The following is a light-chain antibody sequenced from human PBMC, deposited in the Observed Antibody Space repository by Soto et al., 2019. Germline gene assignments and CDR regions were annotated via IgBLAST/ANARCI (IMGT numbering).Light chain of an antibody. V-gene: IGLV1-44*01. CDR2: NNN. CDR3: AARDDSLNGPGVV. CDR1: SSKIGYNT. Sequence: QSVLTQPPSASGTPGQRVTISCSGSSSKIGYNTVNWYQQLPGTTPKLLIYNNNQRPSGVPDRYTGSKSGSSASMAISGLQSEDESYYYCAARDDSLNGPGVVFGEVTKVTVL. J-gene: IGLJ2*01.